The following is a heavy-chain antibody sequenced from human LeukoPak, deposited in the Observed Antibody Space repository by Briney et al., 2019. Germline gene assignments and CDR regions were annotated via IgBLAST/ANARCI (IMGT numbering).Heavy chain of an antibody. CDR2: ISGSGGST. CDR3: AKKRSGGSCYDY. J-gene: IGHJ4*02. D-gene: IGHD2-15*01. Sequence: GGSLRLSCAASGFTFSSYAMSWVRQAPGKGLEWVSAISGSGGSTYYADSVKGRFTISRDNSKNTLYLQMNSLRAGDTAVYYCAKKRSGGSCYDYWGQGTLVTVSS. CDR1: GFTFSSYA. V-gene: IGHV3-23*01.